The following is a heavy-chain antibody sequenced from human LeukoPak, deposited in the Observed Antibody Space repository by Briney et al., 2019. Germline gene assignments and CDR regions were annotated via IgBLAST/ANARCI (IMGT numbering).Heavy chain of an antibody. J-gene: IGHJ4*02. Sequence: PSETLSLTCTVSGGSISSYYWNWIRQPAGKGLEWIGHIYTSGSTNYNPSLKSRVTISVDTSKNQFSLKLSSVTAADTAVYYCARAAIAAAGQFDYWGQGTLVTVSS. D-gene: IGHD6-13*01. CDR2: IYTSGST. V-gene: IGHV4-4*07. CDR1: GGSISSYY. CDR3: ARAAIAAAGQFDY.